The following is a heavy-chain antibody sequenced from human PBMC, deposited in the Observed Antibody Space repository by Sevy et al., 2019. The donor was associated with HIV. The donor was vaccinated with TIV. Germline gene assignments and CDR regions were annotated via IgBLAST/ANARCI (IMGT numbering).Heavy chain of an antibody. V-gene: IGHV4-34*01. J-gene: IGHJ4*02. CDR2: INHSGST. D-gene: IGHD6-13*01. Sequence: SETLSLTCAVYGGSFSGYYWSWIRQPPGKGLEWIGKINHSGSTNYNPSLKSRVTISVDTSKNQFSLKLSSVTAADTAVYYCARRARIAAAGTSFDYWGQGTLVTVSS. CDR3: ARRARIAAAGTSFDY. CDR1: GGSFSGYY.